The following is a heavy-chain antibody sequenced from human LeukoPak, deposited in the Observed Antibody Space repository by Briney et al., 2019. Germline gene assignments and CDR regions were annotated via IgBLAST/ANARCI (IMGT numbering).Heavy chain of an antibody. CDR2: IYYSGST. V-gene: IGHV4-39*01. CDR1: GGSISSYY. J-gene: IGHJ3*02. D-gene: IGHD2-15*01. Sequence: SETLSLTCTVSGGSISSYYWSWIRQPPGKGLEWIGSIYYSGSTYYNPSLKSRVTISVDTSKNQFSLKLSSVTAADTAVYYCASSLYCSGGSCYGAFDIWGQGTMVTVSS. CDR3: ASSLYCSGGSCYGAFDI.